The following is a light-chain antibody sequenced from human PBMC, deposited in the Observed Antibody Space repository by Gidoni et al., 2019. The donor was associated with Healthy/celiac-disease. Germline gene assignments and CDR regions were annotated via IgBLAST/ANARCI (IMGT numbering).Light chain of an antibody. CDR3: QSYDSSLSGFYV. Sequence: QSVLTQPPSVSGAPGQRVTISCTGSSSNIGAGYAVHWCQQLPGTAPKLLIYGNSNRPSGVPDRFSGSKSGTSASLAITGLQAEDEADYYCQSYDSSLSGFYVFGTGTKVTVL. J-gene: IGLJ1*01. V-gene: IGLV1-40*01. CDR1: SSNIGAGYA. CDR2: GNS.